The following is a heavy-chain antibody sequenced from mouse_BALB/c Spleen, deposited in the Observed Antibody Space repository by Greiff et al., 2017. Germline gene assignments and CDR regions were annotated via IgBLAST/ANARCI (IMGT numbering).Heavy chain of an antibody. CDR1: GFNIKDTY. J-gene: IGHJ1*01. CDR2: IDPANGNT. CDR3: ASPIYYGYDGWYFDV. Sequence: EVQLQQSGAELVKPGASVKLSCTASGFNIKDTYMHWVKQRPEQGLEWIGRIDPANGNTKYDPKFQGKATITADTSSNTAYLQLSSLTSEDTAVYYCASPIYYGYDGWYFDVWGAGTTVTVSS. V-gene: IGHV14-3*02. D-gene: IGHD2-2*01.